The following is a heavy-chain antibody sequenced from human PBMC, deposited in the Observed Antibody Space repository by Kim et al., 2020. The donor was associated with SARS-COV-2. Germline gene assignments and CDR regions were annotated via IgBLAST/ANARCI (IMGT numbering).Heavy chain of an antibody. D-gene: IGHD2-2*01. CDR2: ISGSGVNT. V-gene: IGHV3-23*01. CDR3: AKGLGYCSSTSCRNYYYGMDV. Sequence: GGSLRLSCAASGVTFSSYAMTWVRQAPGKGLAWVSAISGSGVNTYYADSVQGRFTISRDNSKNTLYLQMNSLRAEDATVYYCAKGLGYCSSTSCRNYYYGMDVWGQGTTVTVSS. CDR1: GVTFSSYA. J-gene: IGHJ6*02.